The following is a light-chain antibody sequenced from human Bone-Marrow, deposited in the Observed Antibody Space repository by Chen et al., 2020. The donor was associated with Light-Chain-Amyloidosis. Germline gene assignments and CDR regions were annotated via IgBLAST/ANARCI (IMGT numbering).Light chain of an antibody. V-gene: IGKV2D-29*01. CDR2: EAF. J-gene: IGKJ1*01. CDR1: QSLLYSNGVTY. CDR3: MQSIHLRT. Sequence: VMTQTPLSLSVIPGQPASIYCKSSQSLLYSNGVTYLYWFLQKLGQPPQLLIYEAFNRFSGVPHRFSGSGSGTDFTLKISRVEAEDVGTYYCMQSIHLRTFGQGTKVEIK.